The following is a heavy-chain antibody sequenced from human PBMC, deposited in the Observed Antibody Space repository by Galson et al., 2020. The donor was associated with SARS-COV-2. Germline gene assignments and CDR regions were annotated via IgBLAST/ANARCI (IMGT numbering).Heavy chain of an antibody. CDR3: ARILAVAGVYYGMDV. CDR2: ISSSGSTI. Sequence: KIGESLKISCAASGFTFSDYYMSWIRQAPGKGLEWVSYISSSGSTIYYADSVKGRFAISGDNAKNSLYLQMNSLRAEDTAVYYCARILAVAGVYYGMDVWGQGTTVTVSS. D-gene: IGHD6-19*01. J-gene: IGHJ6*02. CDR1: GFTFSDYY. V-gene: IGHV3-11*01.